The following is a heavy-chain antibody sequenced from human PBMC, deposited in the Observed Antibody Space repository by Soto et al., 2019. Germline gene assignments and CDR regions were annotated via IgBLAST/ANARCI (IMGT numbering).Heavy chain of an antibody. CDR1: GVSISSHDW. J-gene: IGHJ5*02. CDR3: ATRDTSRSS. Sequence: QVQLQESGPGLVKPSGTLSLTCAVSGVSISSHDWWTWVRQPPGKGLEWIGESHQSWNTNYNASLESRVTISVDKSKNQSSLKLSSVPVADTAVYYCATRDTSRSSWGQGILVTVSS. V-gene: IGHV4-4*02. D-gene: IGHD6-13*01. CDR2: SHQSWNT.